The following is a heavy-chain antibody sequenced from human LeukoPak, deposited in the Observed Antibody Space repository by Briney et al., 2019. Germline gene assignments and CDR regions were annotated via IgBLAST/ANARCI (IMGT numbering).Heavy chain of an antibody. CDR3: AKGSPLDLGAGQSYYYGMGV. J-gene: IGHJ6*02. D-gene: IGHD3-10*01. CDR1: GFTFGDYA. V-gene: IGHV3-49*03. CDR2: IRSKAYGGTT. Sequence: PGGSLRLSCTASGFTFGDYAMSWFRQAPGKGLEWVGFIRSKAYGGTTEYAASVKGRCTISRDDSKSIAYLQMNSLKTEDTAVYYRAKGSPLDLGAGQSYYYGMGVWGQGTTVTVSS.